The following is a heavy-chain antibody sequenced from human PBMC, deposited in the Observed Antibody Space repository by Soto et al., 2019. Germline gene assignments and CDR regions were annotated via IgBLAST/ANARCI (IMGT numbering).Heavy chain of an antibody. D-gene: IGHD2-2*01. J-gene: IGHJ6*02. Sequence: GGSLRLSCAASGFTFISYAMHWVRDAPAKGLAWVAVISYDGSNKYYADSVKGRFTISRDNSKNTLYLQMNSLRAEDTAVYYCARNGYCSSTSCYYYYGMDVWGQGTTVTVSS. CDR2: ISYDGSNK. CDR3: ARNGYCSSTSCYYYYGMDV. CDR1: GFTFISYA. V-gene: IGHV3-30-3*01.